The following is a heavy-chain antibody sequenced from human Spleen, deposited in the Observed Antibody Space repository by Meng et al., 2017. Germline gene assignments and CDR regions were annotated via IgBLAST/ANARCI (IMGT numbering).Heavy chain of an antibody. Sequence: GESLKISCAASGFTFSSYSMNWVRQAPGKGLEWVSSISSSSSYIYYADSVKGRFTISRDNAKNSLYLQMNSLRAEDTAVYYCATIAGAGTRVFYFDLWGRGTLVTVSS. V-gene: IGHV3-21*04. CDR2: ISSSSSYI. CDR3: ATIAGAGTRVFYFDL. J-gene: IGHJ4*02. D-gene: IGHD6-19*01. CDR1: GFTFSSYS.